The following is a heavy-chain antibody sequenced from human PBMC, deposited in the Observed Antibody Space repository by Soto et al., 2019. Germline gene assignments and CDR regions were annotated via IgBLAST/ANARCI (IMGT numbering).Heavy chain of an antibody. J-gene: IGHJ4*02. CDR2: INAGTGNT. D-gene: IGHD6-13*01. V-gene: IGHV1-3*01. CDR3: ARGASGYSSSWFDY. CDR1: GYTFTSYA. Sequence: QVQLVQSGAEVKKPGASVKVSCKASGYTFTSYAMHWVRQAPGQRLEWIGWINAGTGNTKYSQKFQGRVTITRDTSASTAYMELSSLRSEDTAVYYCARGASGYSSSWFDYWGQGTLVTVSS.